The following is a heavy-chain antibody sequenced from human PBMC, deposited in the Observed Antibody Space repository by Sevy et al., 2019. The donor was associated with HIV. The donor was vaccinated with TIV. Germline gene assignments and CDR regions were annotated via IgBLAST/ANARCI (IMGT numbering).Heavy chain of an antibody. CDR3: ARDSTTRPRVLDY. Sequence: SETLSLTCSVSGGSISSYFWTWVRQSPGKGLEGIGNIYFTGNTEYSPSLKSRVTLSLDTSKSQFSLTLKSVTAADTAIYFCARDSTTRPRVLDYWGQGTLVTVSS. CDR2: IYFTGNT. V-gene: IGHV4-59*01. J-gene: IGHJ4*02. D-gene: IGHD1-1*01. CDR1: GGSISSYF.